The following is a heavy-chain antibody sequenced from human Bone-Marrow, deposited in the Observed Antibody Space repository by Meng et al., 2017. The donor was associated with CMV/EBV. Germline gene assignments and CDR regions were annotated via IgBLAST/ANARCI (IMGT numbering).Heavy chain of an antibody. CDR3: ATRGYCSSTSCYDYYYYGMDV. Sequence: SVKVSCKASGFTFTDYGISWVRQAPGQGLEWMGGIIPIFGTANYAQKFQGRVTITTDESTSTAYMELSSLRSEDTAVYYCATRGYCSSTSCYDYYYYGMDVWGQGNTVNV. J-gene: IGHJ6*02. CDR1: GFTFTDYG. CDR2: IIPIFGTA. D-gene: IGHD2-2*01. V-gene: IGHV1-69*05.